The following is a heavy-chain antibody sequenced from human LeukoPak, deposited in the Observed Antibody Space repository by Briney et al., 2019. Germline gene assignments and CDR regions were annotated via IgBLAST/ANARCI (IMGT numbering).Heavy chain of an antibody. D-gene: IGHD1-1*01. CDR2: IYSGGST. CDR3: ARLTGSPYYFDY. Sequence: GGSLRLSCAASGFTVSSNYMSWVRQAPGKGLEWVSVIYSGGSTYYADSVKGRFTISRDNSKNTVYLQMNSLRAEDTAVYYCARLTGSPYYFDYWGQGTLVTVSS. V-gene: IGHV3-53*01. J-gene: IGHJ4*02. CDR1: GFTVSSNY.